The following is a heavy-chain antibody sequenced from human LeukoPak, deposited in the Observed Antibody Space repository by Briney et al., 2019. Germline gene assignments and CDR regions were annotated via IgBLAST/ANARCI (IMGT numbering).Heavy chain of an antibody. CDR1: GGSISSYY. Sequence: SETLSLTCTVSGGSISSYYWSWIRQPPGKGLEWIGYIYYSGSTNYNPSLKSRVTISVDTSKNQFSLKLSAVTAADTAVYYCARFSYDILTGYYRTDAFDIWGQGTMVTVSS. CDR2: IYYSGST. CDR3: ARFSYDILTGYYRTDAFDI. D-gene: IGHD3-9*01. V-gene: IGHV4-59*12. J-gene: IGHJ3*02.